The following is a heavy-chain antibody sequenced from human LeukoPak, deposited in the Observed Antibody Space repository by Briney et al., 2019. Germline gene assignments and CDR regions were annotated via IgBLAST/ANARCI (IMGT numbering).Heavy chain of an antibody. CDR1: GGSISSGDYY. D-gene: IGHD2-15*01. CDR3: ARMEGGNWFDP. CDR2: IYYSGST. V-gene: IGHV4-30-4*08. J-gene: IGHJ5*02. Sequence: SETLSLTCTVSGGSISSGDYYWSWIRQPPGKGLEWIGYIYYSGSTYYNPSLKSRVTISVDTSKNQFSLKLSSVTAADTAVYYCARMEGGNWFDPWGQGTLVTVSS.